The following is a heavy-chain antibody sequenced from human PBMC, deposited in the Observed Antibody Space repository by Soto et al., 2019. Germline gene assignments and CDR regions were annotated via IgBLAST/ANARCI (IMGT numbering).Heavy chain of an antibody. D-gene: IGHD2-15*01. CDR3: ARDQKYCSGGSCYPSRWLDP. J-gene: IGHJ5*02. CDR1: GGSVSSGSYY. V-gene: IGHV4-61*01. Sequence: QVQLQESGPGLVKPSETLSLTCTVSGGSVSSGSYYWSWIRQPPGKGLEWIGYIYYSGSTNYNPSLKSRVTISLDTSKNQFSLKLSSVTAADTAVYYCARDQKYCSGGSCYPSRWLDPWGQGTLVTVSS. CDR2: IYYSGST.